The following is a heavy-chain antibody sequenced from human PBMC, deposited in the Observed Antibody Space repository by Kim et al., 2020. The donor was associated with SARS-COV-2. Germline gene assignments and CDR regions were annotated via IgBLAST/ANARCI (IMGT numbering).Heavy chain of an antibody. CDR3: ARGFTSGWYSRDY. D-gene: IGHD6-19*01. J-gene: IGHJ4*02. V-gene: IGHV4-34*01. Sequence: TPSFKRRVTISVDTSTNQFSLKLSSLTAADTAGYYCARGFTSGWYSRDYWGQGTLVTVSS.